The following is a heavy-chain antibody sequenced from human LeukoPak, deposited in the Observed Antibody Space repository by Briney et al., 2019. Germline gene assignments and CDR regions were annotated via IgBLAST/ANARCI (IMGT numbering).Heavy chain of an antibody. J-gene: IGHJ4*02. CDR3: AREKTGQGEQQLGDY. D-gene: IGHD6-13*01. CDR2: IIPIFGTA. Sequence: SVKVSCKASGGTFSSYAISWVRQAPGQGLEWMGRIIPIFGTANYAQKFQGRVTITTDESTSTAYMELSSLRSEDTAVYYCAREKTGQGEQQLGDYWGQGTLVTVSS. CDR1: GGTFSSYA. V-gene: IGHV1-69*05.